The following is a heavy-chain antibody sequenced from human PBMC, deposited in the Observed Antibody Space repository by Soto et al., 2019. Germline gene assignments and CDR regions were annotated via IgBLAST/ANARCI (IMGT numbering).Heavy chain of an antibody. CDR3: ARVDDYYDSSGYYSGSGY. D-gene: IGHD3-22*01. Sequence: GESLRISCKGSGYSFTNYWISWVLQMPGKGLEWMGRIDPSDSYTNYSPSFQGHVTISADKSISTAYLQWSSLKASDTAMYYCARVDDYYDSSGYYSGSGYWGQGTLVTVSS. J-gene: IGHJ4*02. CDR2: IDPSDSYT. V-gene: IGHV5-10-1*01. CDR1: GYSFTNYW.